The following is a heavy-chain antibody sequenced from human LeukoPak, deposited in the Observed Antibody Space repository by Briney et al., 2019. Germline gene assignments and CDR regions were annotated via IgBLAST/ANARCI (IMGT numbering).Heavy chain of an antibody. CDR3: VRSGSYPIDY. V-gene: IGHV4-30-4*01. CDR1: GGSISSGDYY. J-gene: IGHJ4*02. Sequence: SETLSLTCTVSGGSISSGDYYWSWIRQPPGKGLEWIGYIYYSGSTYYNPSLKGRVTISVDTSKNQFSLKLSSVTAADTAVYYCVRSGSYPIDYWGQGTLVTVSS. CDR2: IYYSGST. D-gene: IGHD1-26*01.